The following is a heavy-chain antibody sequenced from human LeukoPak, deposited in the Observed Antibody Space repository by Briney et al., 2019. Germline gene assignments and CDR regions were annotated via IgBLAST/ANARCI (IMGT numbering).Heavy chain of an antibody. V-gene: IGHV4-39*07. Sequence: PSETLSLTCTVSGGSISSSSYYWGWIRQPPGKGLEWIGSIHYSGSTNYNPSLKSRVTISVDTSKNQFSLKLSSVTAADTAVYYCARDLSWELLRGIDYWGQGTLVTVSS. CDR3: ARDLSWELLRGIDY. CDR1: GGSISSSSYY. J-gene: IGHJ4*02. CDR2: IHYSGST. D-gene: IGHD1-26*01.